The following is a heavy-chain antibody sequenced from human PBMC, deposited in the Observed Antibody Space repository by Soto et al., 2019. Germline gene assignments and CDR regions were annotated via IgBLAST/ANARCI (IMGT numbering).Heavy chain of an antibody. CDR2: ISSSSSYI. Sequence: GGSLRLSCAASGFTFSSYSMNWVRQAPGKGLEWVSSISSSSSYIYYADSVKGRFTISRDNAKNSLYLQMNSLRAEDTAVYYCARDSDYGDYYFDYWGQGTLVTVSS. J-gene: IGHJ4*02. V-gene: IGHV3-21*01. CDR3: ARDSDYGDYYFDY. D-gene: IGHD4-17*01. CDR1: GFTFSSYS.